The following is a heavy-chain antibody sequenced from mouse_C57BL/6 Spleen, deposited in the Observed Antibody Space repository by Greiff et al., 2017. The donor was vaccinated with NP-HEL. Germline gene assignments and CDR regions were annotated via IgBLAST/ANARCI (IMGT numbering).Heavy chain of an antibody. D-gene: IGHD4-1*01. J-gene: IGHJ2*01. CDR2: IYPGDGDT. V-gene: IGHV1-80*01. CDR3: ARSGANWSFDY. Sequence: QVQLQQSGAELVKPGASVKISCKASGYAFSSYWMNWVKQRPGKGLEWIGQIYPGDGDTNYNGKFKGKATLTADKSSSTAYMQLSSLTSEDSAVYFCARSGANWSFDYWGQGTTLTVSS. CDR1: GYAFSSYW.